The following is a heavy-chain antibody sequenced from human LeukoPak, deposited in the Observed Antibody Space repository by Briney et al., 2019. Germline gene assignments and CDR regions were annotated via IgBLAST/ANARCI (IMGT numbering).Heavy chain of an antibody. J-gene: IGHJ4*02. CDR1: GGSISSYY. CDR3: ARAEGGFPYYFDY. CDR2: IYYSGST. D-gene: IGHD3-10*01. Sequence: PSETLSLTCTVSGGSISSYYRSWIRQPPGKGLEWIGYIYYSGSTNYNPSLKSRVTISVDTSKNQFSLKLSSVTAADTAVYYCARAEGGFPYYFDYWGQGTLVTVSS. V-gene: IGHV4-59*01.